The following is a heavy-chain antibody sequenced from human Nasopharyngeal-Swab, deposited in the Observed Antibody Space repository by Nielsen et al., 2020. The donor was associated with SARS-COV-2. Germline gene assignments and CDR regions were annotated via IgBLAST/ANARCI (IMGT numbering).Heavy chain of an antibody. V-gene: IGHV3-33*08. CDR1: GFTFSSYG. CDR3: ARDEMGDLIGYCSSTSCYPDY. Sequence: GESLKISCAASGFTFSSYGMHWVRRAPGKGLEWVAVIWYDGSNKYYADSVKGRFTISRDNSKNTLYLQMNSLRAEDTAVYYCARDEMGDLIGYCSSTSCYPDYWGQGTLVTVSS. D-gene: IGHD2-2*01. J-gene: IGHJ4*02. CDR2: IWYDGSNK.